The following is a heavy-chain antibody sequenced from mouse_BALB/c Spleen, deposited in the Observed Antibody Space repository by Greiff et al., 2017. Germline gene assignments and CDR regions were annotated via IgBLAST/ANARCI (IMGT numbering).Heavy chain of an antibody. V-gene: IGHV5-12-2*01. CDR1: GFTFSSYT. CDR3: ARRARATGDYFDY. CDR2: ISNGGGST. Sequence: EVKLVESGGGLVQPGGSLKLSCAASGFTFSSYTMSWVRQTPEKRLEWVAYISNGGGSTYYPDTVKGRFTISRDNAKNTLYLQMSSLKSEDTAMYYCARRARATGDYFDYWGQGTTLTVSS. J-gene: IGHJ2*01. D-gene: IGHD3-1*01.